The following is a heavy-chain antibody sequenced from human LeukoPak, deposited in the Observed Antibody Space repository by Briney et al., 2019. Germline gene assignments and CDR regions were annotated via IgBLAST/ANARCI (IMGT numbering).Heavy chain of an antibody. V-gene: IGHV4-34*01. CDR3: ASQILGYCSGGSCYGNY. CDR2: IDHSGST. CDR1: SGSFSGYY. J-gene: IGHJ4*02. Sequence: SETLSLTCAVYSGSFSGYYWSWIRQPPGKGLEWIGEIDHSGSTNYNPSLKSRVTISVDTSKNQFSLKLSSVTAADTAVYYCASQILGYCSGGSCYGNYWGQGTLVTVSS. D-gene: IGHD2-15*01.